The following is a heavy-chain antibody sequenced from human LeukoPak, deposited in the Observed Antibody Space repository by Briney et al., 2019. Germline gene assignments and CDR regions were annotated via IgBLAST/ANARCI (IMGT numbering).Heavy chain of an antibody. D-gene: IGHD2-15*01. CDR3: AREYCSGGSCYWAFDY. J-gene: IGHJ4*02. V-gene: IGHV3-11*04. CDR1: GFTFSDYY. CDR2: ISSSGSTI. Sequence: GGSLRLSCAASGFTFSDYYMSWIRQAPGKGLEWVSYISSSGSTIYYADSVKGRFTISRDNAKNSLYLQMNSLRAEDTAVYYCAREYCSGGSCYWAFDYWGQGTLVTVSS.